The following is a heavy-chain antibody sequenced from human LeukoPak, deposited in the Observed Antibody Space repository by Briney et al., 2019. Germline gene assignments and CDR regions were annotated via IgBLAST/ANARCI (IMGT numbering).Heavy chain of an antibody. CDR2: VKHDGSEK. J-gene: IGHJ4*02. Sequence: GGSLRLSCAASGFTFSSYWMSWVRQAPGKGLEWVANVKHDGSEKYYVDSVKGRFAISRDNGKNSLYLQMNSLRVEDMAVYYCARAPREWLLGYHFEYWGQGTLVTVSS. CDR1: GFTFSSYW. D-gene: IGHD3-3*01. V-gene: IGHV3-7*01. CDR3: ARAPREWLLGYHFEY.